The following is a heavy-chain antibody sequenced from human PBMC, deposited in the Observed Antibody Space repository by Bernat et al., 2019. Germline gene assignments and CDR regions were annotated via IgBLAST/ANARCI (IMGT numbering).Heavy chain of an antibody. CDR1: GFTFRNHE. J-gene: IGHJ3*02. CDR3: VRGGDCSGGICYSFNTFDI. Sequence: EEQLVESGGGLVQPGGSLRLSCAASGFTFRNHEMNWVRQAPGKWLEWISYIRISGSSIYYAESVKGRFTISRDDAKTSLYLEMNNLKADDTAVYYCVRGGDCSGGICYSFNTFDIWGQGTMVTVSS. V-gene: IGHV3-48*03. CDR2: IRISGSSI. D-gene: IGHD2-15*01.